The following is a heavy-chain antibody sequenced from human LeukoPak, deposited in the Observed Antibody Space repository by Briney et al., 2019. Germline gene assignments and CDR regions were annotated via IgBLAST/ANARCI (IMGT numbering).Heavy chain of an antibody. CDR3: ARALYDSSGYYSHFDY. V-gene: IGHV3-21*01. D-gene: IGHD3-22*01. CDR2: ISSSSSYI. J-gene: IGHJ4*02. Sequence: GGSLRLSCAASGFTFSSYSMNWVRQAPGKGLEWVSSISSSSSYIYYADSVKGRFTISRDNAKKSLYLQMNSLRAEDTAVYYCARALYDSSGYYSHFDYWGQGTLVTVSS. CDR1: GFTFSSYS.